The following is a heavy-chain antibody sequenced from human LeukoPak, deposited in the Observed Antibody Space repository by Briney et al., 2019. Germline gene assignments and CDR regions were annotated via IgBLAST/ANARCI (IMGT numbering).Heavy chain of an antibody. CDR1: GYTFTGYY. CDR3: ARDSYCTNGVCYVYFDP. D-gene: IGHD2-8*01. CDR2: INPNSGGT. V-gene: IGHV1-2*02. J-gene: IGHJ5*02. Sequence: ASVKVSCKASGYTFTGYYMHWVRQAPGQGLEWMGWINPNSGGTNHAQKFQGRVTMTRDTSISTAYMELSRLRSDDTAVYYCARDSYCTNGVCYVYFDPWGQGTLVTVSS.